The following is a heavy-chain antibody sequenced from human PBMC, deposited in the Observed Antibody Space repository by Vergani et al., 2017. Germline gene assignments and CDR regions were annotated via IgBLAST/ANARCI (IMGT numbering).Heavy chain of an antibody. CDR1: GFTVSSNY. V-gene: IGHV3-53*01. J-gene: IGHJ4*02. Sequence: EVQLVESGGGLIQPGGSLRLSCAASGFTVSSNYMSWVRQAPGKGLEWVSVIYSGGSTYYADSVKGRFTISRDNSKNTLYLQMNSLRAEDTAVYYCARALLKVCGGDCYADYWGQGTLVTVSS. CDR3: ARALLKVCGGDCYADY. CDR2: IYSGGST. D-gene: IGHD2-21*02.